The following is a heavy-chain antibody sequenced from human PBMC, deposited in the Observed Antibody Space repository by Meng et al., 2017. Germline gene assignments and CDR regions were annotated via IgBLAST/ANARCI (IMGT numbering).Heavy chain of an antibody. Sequence: ASFQVSCKASRYTFTSYYMHWLRQAPGQGLEWMGIINPSGGSTSYAQKFQGRVTMNRDTSTSTVYMERSSLRSEDTAVYYCARDGYYDSSGQDYWGQGTLVTVSS. D-gene: IGHD3-22*01. CDR3: ARDGYYDSSGQDY. CDR1: RYTFTSYY. V-gene: IGHV1-46*01. J-gene: IGHJ4*02. CDR2: INPSGGST.